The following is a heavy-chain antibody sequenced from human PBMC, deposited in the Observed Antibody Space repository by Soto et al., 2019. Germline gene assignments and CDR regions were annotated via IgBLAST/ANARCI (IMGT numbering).Heavy chain of an antibody. CDR2: ISSSSSYI. CDR1: GFTFSSYS. Sequence: PGGSLRLSCAASGFTFSSYSMNWVRQAPGKGLEWVSSISSSSSYIYYADSVKGRFTISRDNAKNSLYLQMNSLRAEDTAVYYYAKDTYYHDSSGYSVFDCWGQGTLVTVSS. J-gene: IGHJ4*02. V-gene: IGHV3-21*01. CDR3: AKDTYYHDSSGYSVFDC. D-gene: IGHD3-22*01.